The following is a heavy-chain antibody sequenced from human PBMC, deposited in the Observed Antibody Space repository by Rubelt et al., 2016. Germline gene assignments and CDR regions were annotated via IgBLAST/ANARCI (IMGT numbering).Heavy chain of an antibody. CDR2: INDSGST. D-gene: IGHD6-6*01. CDR1: SGSISSYH. V-gene: IGHV4-59*01. J-gene: IGHJ6*03. Sequence: QVQLQESGPGLVKPSETLSLTCTVSSGSISSYHWKWIRQPPGKELEWIGCINDSGSTNYNPSLKGRVTMSMDTAKNQFSLNLSSVSAADTAVYYCARGPQGSSTYYYSYYMDVWGKGTTVTVSS. CDR3: ARGPQGSSTYYYSYYMDV.